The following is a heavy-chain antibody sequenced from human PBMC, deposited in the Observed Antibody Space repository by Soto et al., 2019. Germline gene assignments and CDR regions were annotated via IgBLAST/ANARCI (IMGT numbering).Heavy chain of an antibody. V-gene: IGHV1-69*13. D-gene: IGHD2-21*02. Sequence: SLKLSWKAAGGSFSSYAISCVRQAPGQGLEWMGGIIPIFGTANYAQKFQGRVTITADESTSTAYMELSSLRSEDTAVYYCARDRALCGGDCYSGMDVWGQGTTVTVSS. J-gene: IGHJ6*02. CDR2: IIPIFGTA. CDR1: GGSFSSYA. CDR3: ARDRALCGGDCYSGMDV.